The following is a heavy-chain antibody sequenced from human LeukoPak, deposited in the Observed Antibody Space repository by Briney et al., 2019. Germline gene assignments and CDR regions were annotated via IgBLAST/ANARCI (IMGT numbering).Heavy chain of an antibody. D-gene: IGHD3-16*02. CDR2: IYYSGST. CDR1: GGSISSYY. J-gene: IGHJ4*02. V-gene: IGHV4-59*01. CDR3: ARRSYRYYFDY. Sequence: PSETLSLTCTVSGGSISSYYWSWIRQPPGKGPEWIGYIYYSGSTNYNPSLKSRVTISVDTSKNQFSLKLSSVTAADTAVYYCARRSYRYYFDYWGQGTLVTVSS.